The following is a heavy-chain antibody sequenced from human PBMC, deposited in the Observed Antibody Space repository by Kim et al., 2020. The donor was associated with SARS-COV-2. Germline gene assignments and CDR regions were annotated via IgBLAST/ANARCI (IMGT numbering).Heavy chain of an antibody. CDR2: INHSGST. J-gene: IGHJ5*02. Sequence: SETLSLTCAVYGGSFSGYYWSWIRQPPGKGLEWIGEINHSGSTNYNPSLKSRVTISVDTSKNQFSLKLSSVTAADTAVYYCARGYRWSGTTSIGWFDPWGQGTLVTVSS. D-gene: IGHD1-7*01. CDR1: GGSFSGYY. V-gene: IGHV4-34*01. CDR3: ARGYRWSGTTSIGWFDP.